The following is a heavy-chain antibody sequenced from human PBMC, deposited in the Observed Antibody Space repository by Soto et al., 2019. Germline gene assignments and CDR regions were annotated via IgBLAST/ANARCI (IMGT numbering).Heavy chain of an antibody. CDR3: VKGRTRPASGPKSFPN. CDR1: GFTFADYA. D-gene: IGHD1-1*01. J-gene: IGHJ1*01. Sequence: EVQLVESGGGLVQPGRSLRLSCAASGFTFADYAMLWVRQAPGKGLEWVSAITWDGTAVNYADSVRGRFTISRDNAKNSLYLQMSSLRAEDTAVSYCVKGRTRPASGPKSFPNWCQGTLVTVSS. CDR2: ITWDGTAV. V-gene: IGHV3-9*01.